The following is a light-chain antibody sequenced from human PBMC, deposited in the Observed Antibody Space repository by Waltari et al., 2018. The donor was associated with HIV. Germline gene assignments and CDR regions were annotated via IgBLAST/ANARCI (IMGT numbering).Light chain of an antibody. CDR3: NSRDSSDNRHNYV. Sequence: SSELTQDPAVSLALGQTVRITCQGASLRSYYASWYQQKPGQAPVLVIYGKNNRPSGIPDRFSGSSSGNTASLTSTGAQAEDEADYYCNSRDSSDNRHNYVFGTGTKVTVL. V-gene: IGLV3-19*01. CDR1: SLRSYY. CDR2: GKN. J-gene: IGLJ1*01.